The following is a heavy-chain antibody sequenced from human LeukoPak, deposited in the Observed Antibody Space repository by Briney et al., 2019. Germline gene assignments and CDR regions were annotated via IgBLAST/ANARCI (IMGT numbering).Heavy chain of an antibody. CDR1: GGSISSGGYY. J-gene: IGHJ5*02. CDR3: ARAQLSADLLTQKLNWFDP. V-gene: IGHV4-30-2*01. D-gene: IGHD6-13*01. Sequence: PSETLSLTCTVSGGSISSGGYYWSWIRQPPGKGLEWIGYIYHSGSTYYNPSLKSRVTISVDRSKNQFSLKLSSVTAADTAVYYCARAQLSADLLTQKLNWFDPWGQGTLVTVSS. CDR2: IYHSGST.